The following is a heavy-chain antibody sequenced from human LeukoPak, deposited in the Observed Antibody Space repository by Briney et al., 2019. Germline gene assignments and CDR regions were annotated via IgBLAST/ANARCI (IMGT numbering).Heavy chain of an antibody. D-gene: IGHD3-10*01. Sequence: PSETLSLTCAVYGGSFSGYYWSWIRQPPGKGLEWIGEINHSGSTNYNPSLKGRVTISVDTSKNQFPLKLSSVTAADTAVYYCARAPLYYYGSGSVYYYGMDVWGKGTTVTVSS. CDR3: ARAPLYYYGSGSVYYYGMDV. V-gene: IGHV4-34*01. J-gene: IGHJ6*04. CDR2: INHSGST. CDR1: GGSFSGYY.